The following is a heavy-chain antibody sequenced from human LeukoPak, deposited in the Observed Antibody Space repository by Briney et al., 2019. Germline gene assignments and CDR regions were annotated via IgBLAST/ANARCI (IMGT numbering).Heavy chain of an antibody. CDR1: GFTFSNAW. V-gene: IGHV3-15*01. D-gene: IGHD2-2*02. CDR2: IKSKTDGGTT. Sequence: PGGSLRLSCAASGFTFSNAWMSWVRQAPGKGLEWVGRIKSKTDGGTTDYAAPVKGRFTISRDDSKNTLYLQMNSLKTEDTAVYYCTTEPSYCSSTSCYRGVGGFDPWGQGTLVTVSS. CDR3: TTEPSYCSSTSCYRGVGGFDP. J-gene: IGHJ5*02.